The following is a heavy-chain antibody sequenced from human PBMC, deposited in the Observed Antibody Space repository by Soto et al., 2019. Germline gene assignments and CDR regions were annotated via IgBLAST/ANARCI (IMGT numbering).Heavy chain of an antibody. J-gene: IGHJ4*02. Sequence: EVQLVDSGGGFVQPGGSLRLSCAASGFIFDEYCMHWVRQTPGKGLEWVSGISWVGGAMAYADSVKGRFTISRDNARDSLYLQMNTLRAEDTALYFCAKSRPGWEFGGLYSWGRGTLVTVSS. V-gene: IGHV3-9*01. CDR1: GFIFDEYC. CDR2: ISWVGGAM. CDR3: AKSRPGWEFGGLYS. D-gene: IGHD1-26*01.